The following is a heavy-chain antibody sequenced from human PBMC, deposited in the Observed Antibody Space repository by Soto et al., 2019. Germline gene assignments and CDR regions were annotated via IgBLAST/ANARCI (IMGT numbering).Heavy chain of an antibody. Sequence: LRLSCTSSGFTFGDYAISWVRHAPGKGLEWGSVISRSGSSTYYADSVKGRFTISRDNSKNTLYLQMNSLRAEDTAVYYCAKYTATANHYIDYWCQAPFLTLSS. D-gene: IGHD5-18*01. CDR1: GFTFGDYA. J-gene: IGHJ4*02. CDR2: ISRSGSST. V-gene: IGHV3-23*01. CDR3: AKYTATANHYIDY.